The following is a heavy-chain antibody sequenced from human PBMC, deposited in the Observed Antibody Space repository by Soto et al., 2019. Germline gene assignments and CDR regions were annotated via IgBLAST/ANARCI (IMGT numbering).Heavy chain of an antibody. CDR3: ATVATHSYNWVDP. D-gene: IGHD3-3*02. CDR2: INADGTTT. Sequence: VHLVESGGGLVQPGGSLRLSCAASGFTFSTYWMHWVRQAPGKGLVWVSRINADGTTTTYADSVKGRLTISRDNAKNTLYLQMNSLRAEDMAVYFCATVATHSYNWVDPWGQGTLVTISS. CDR1: GFTFSTYW. J-gene: IGHJ5*02. V-gene: IGHV3-74*01.